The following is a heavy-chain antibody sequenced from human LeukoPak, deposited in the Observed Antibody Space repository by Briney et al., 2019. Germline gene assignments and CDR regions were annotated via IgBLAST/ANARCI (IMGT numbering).Heavy chain of an antibody. J-gene: IGHJ4*02. D-gene: IGHD5-18*01. V-gene: IGHV3-30-3*01. Sequence: QPGGSLRLSCAAAGFTYSSHNMHWVRQAPGKGLEWVALVSSDGNNKYYADSVKGRFTISRDNSKNTLYLQMNSLRAEDTAVYYYARDQGYSYGHSFDYWGQGTLVTVSS. CDR2: VSSDGNNK. CDR1: GFTYSSHN. CDR3: ARDQGYSYGHSFDY.